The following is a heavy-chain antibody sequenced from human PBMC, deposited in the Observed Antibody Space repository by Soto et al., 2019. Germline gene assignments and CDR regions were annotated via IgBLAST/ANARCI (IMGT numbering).Heavy chain of an antibody. CDR3: ARDLSGDYGALDT. CDR2: IWYDGSNK. J-gene: IGHJ3*02. D-gene: IGHD4-17*01. CDR1: GFPFSSYG. V-gene: IGHV3-33*01. Sequence: PGGSLRLSCAPSGFPFSSYGMHWARPAPGKGLEWVAVIWYDGSNKVYADSVKGRFTISRDNSKNTLYLQMNSLRAEDTAVYYCARDLSGDYGALDTWGQGAMVTVSS.